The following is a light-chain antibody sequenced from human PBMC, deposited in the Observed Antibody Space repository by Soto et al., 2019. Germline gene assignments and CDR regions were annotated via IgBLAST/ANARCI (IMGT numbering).Light chain of an antibody. Sequence: DILMTQSPSSLSASVGDRVTITCRASQDISSYFAWYQQKPGKVPKLLIYAASTLQSGVPSRFSGSGSGTDFTLTISSLQPEDVATYFCQKYNSAPRTFGQGTKVEIK. J-gene: IGKJ1*01. CDR1: QDISSY. CDR3: QKYNSAPRT. CDR2: AAS. V-gene: IGKV1-27*01.